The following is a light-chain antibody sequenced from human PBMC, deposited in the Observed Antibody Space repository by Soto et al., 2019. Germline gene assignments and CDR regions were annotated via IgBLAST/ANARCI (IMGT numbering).Light chain of an antibody. V-gene: IGLV3-25*03. CDR2: KDT. J-gene: IGLJ1*01. CDR3: QSIDSSGSYV. CDR1: PLPKQY. Sequence: SYELTQPPSVSVSPGQTARITCSGDPLPKQYAYWYQQKPGQAPVLLIYKDTERPSGIPERFSGSSSGTTVTLTITAVQAEDEADYYCQSIDSSGSYVFATGTKLTVL.